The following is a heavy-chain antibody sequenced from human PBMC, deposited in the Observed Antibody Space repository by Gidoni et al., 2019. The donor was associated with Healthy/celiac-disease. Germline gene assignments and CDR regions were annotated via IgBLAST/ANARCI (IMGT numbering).Heavy chain of an antibody. Sequence: QVQLVESGGGVVQPGRSLRLSCAASGFTFSSYGMHWVRQAPGKGLEWVAVISYDGSNKYYADSVKGRFTISRDNSKNTLYLQMNSLRAEDTAVYYCAKDLGQDNWFDPWGQGTLVTVSS. CDR2: ISYDGSNK. CDR3: AKDLGQDNWFDP. CDR1: GFTFSSYG. J-gene: IGHJ5*02. D-gene: IGHD3-16*01. V-gene: IGHV3-30*18.